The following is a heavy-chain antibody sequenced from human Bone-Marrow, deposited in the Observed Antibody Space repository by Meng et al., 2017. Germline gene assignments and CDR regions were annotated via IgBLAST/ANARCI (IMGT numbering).Heavy chain of an antibody. CDR3: ARGCPYSSSWYSIWYYYYGMDV. V-gene: IGHV4-38-2*01. CDR1: GYSISSGYY. CDR2: IYHSGST. Sequence: SETLSLTCAVSGYSISSGYYWGWIRQPPGKGLEWIGSIYHSGSTYYNPSLKSRVTISVDTSKNQFSLKLSSVTAADTAVYYCARGCPYSSSWYSIWYYYYGMDVWGQGTMVTVSS. J-gene: IGHJ6*02. D-gene: IGHD6-13*01.